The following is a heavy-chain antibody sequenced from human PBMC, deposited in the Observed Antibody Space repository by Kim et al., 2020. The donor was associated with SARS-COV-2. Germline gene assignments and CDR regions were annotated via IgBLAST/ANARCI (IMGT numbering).Heavy chain of an antibody. V-gene: IGHV4-39*01. CDR3: ARPAYYYDNNGYDHWASWFDP. CDR2: IYYSGST. CDR1: GGSMSSSSYY. J-gene: IGHJ5*02. D-gene: IGHD3-22*01. Sequence: AENLSLTCTVSGGSMSSSSYYWGWIRQSPGKGLEWIGSIYYSGSTYYNPSLKSRVTISIDTSKNQFSLRLSSVTAADTAVYYCARPAYYYDNNGYDHWASWFDPWGQGTLVTVAS.